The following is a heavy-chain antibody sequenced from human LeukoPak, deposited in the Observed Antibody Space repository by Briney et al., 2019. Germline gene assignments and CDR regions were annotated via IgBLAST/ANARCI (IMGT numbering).Heavy chain of an antibody. CDR2: ISGSGGST. J-gene: IGHJ4*02. D-gene: IGHD6-19*01. CDR1: GFTFSSHA. V-gene: IGHV3-23*01. Sequence: PGGSLRLSCAASGFTFSSHAMSWVRQAPGKGLEWVSAISGSGGSTYYADSVKGRFTISRDNSKNTLYLQMNSLRAEDTAVYYCAKDLSSGWAKGFDYWGQGTLVTVSS. CDR3: AKDLSSGWAKGFDY.